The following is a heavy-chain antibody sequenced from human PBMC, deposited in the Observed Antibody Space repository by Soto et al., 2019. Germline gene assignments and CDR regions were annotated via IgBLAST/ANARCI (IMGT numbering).Heavy chain of an antibody. D-gene: IGHD3-3*01. CDR1: GYTLTELS. CDR3: ARGPPSFTVFGEMLYGMDV. J-gene: IGHJ6*02. V-gene: IGHV1-2*04. Sequence: ASVKVSCKVSGYTLTELSMHWVRQAPGKGLEWMGWINPNSGGTNYVQKFQGWVTMTRDTSISTAYMELSRLRSDDTAMYYCARGPPSFTVFGEMLYGMDVWGQGTTVTVSS. CDR2: INPNSGGT.